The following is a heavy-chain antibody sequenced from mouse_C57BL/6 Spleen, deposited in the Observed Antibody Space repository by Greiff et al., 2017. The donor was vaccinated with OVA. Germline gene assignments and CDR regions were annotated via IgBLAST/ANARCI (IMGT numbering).Heavy chain of an antibody. CDR2: INPGSGYT. D-gene: IGHD1-1*01. V-gene: IGHV1-7*01. Sequence: QLKESGAELAKPGASVKLSCKASGYTFTSYWMHWVKQRPGQGLEWIGYINPGSGYTKYNQKFKDKATLTADKSSSTAYMQLSSLTYEDSAVYYCARALITTVVATGFAYWGQGTLVTVSA. CDR1: GYTFTSYW. J-gene: IGHJ3*01. CDR3: ARALITTVVATGFAY.